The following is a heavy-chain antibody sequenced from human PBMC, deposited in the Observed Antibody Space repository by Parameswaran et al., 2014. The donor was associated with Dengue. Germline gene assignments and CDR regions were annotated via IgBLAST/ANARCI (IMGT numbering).Heavy chain of an antibody. CDR3: AKAVRGSYSYFDY. J-gene: IGHJ4*02. V-gene: IGHV3-23*01. Sequence: CAASGFTFSSYAMSWVRQAPGRGWEWVSAISGSGGSTYYADSVKGRFTISRDNSKNTLYLQMNSLRAEDTAVYYCAKAVRGSYSYFDYWGQGTLVTVSS. D-gene: IGHD1-26*01. CDR1: GFTFSSYA. CDR2: ISGSGGST.